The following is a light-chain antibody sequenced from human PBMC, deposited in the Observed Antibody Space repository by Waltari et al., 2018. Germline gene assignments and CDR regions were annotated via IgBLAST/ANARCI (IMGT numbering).Light chain of an antibody. CDR2: EVS. V-gene: IGLV2-14*01. CDR3: SSYTTSSAPGV. CDR1: DSAVGAYDV. Sequence: QSALTQPAPVSGPPGQPITISCSGTDSAVGAYDVVSWYQQHPGKAPHLIIYEVSNRPSGISNRFSASKSGNTASLTISGLQAEDEADYYCSSYTTSSAPGVFGTGTRVTVL. J-gene: IGLJ1*01.